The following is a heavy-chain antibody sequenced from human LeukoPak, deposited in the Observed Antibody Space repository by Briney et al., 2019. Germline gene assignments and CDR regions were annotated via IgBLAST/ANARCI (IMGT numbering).Heavy chain of an antibody. J-gene: IGHJ4*02. CDR3: ARGEYYYDSSGYYPQYGY. Sequence: PRRSLRLSCAASGFTFDDYAMHWVRQAPGKGLEWFSGISWNSGNIGYAASVKGRFTISRDNSKNTLYLQMTSLRAEDTAVYYCARGEYYYDSSGYYPQYGYWGQGTLVTVPS. CDR1: GFTFDDYA. V-gene: IGHV3-9*01. CDR2: ISWNSGNI. D-gene: IGHD3-22*01.